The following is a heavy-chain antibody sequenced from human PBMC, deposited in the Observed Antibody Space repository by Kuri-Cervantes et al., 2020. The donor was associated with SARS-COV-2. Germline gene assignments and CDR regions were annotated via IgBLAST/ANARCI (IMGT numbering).Heavy chain of an antibody. Sequence: GESLKISCAASGFTFSSYAMSWVRQAPGKGLEWVSAISGSGGSTYYADSVKGRFTISRDNSKNTLYLQMSSLRAEDTAVYYCAKGPTRGYCSSTSCYNWFDPWGQGTLVTVSS. J-gene: IGHJ5*02. CDR2: ISGSGGST. V-gene: IGHV3-23*01. CDR3: AKGPTRGYCSSTSCYNWFDP. CDR1: GFTFSSYA. D-gene: IGHD2-2*01.